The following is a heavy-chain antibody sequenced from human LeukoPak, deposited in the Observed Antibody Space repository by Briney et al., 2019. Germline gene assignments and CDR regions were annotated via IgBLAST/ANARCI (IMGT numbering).Heavy chain of an antibody. D-gene: IGHD3-22*01. CDR1: GFTFSTYW. J-gene: IGHJ4*02. Sequence: GGSLRLSCAASGFTFSTYWMSWVRQAPGKGLEWVANIKEGGSEKYYVDSVKGRFTISRDNAKNSLYLQMNSLRAEDTAVYYCARWGAYYYDPGDYWGQGTLVTVSP. CDR2: IKEGGSEK. V-gene: IGHV3-7*01. CDR3: ARWGAYYYDPGDY.